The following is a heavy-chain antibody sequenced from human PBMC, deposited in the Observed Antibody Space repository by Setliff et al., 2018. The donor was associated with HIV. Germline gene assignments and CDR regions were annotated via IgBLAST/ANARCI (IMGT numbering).Heavy chain of an antibody. CDR3: TRDYAYDWNSVMDV. Sequence: PGESLKISCTASGFTFGDYAVSWVRQAPGKGLEWVSSISSSTTSIYYADSVKGRFTISRDNAKNSLYLQMNSLRAEDTAVYYCTRDYAYDWNSVMDVWGKGTTVTVSS. D-gene: IGHD1-7*01. CDR2: ISSSTTSI. J-gene: IGHJ6*03. CDR1: GFTFGDYA. V-gene: IGHV3-21*01.